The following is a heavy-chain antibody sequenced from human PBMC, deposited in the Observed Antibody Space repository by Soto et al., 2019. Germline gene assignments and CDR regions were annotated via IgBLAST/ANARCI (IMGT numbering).Heavy chain of an antibody. CDR2: IYYSGST. V-gene: IGHV4-39*01. D-gene: IGHD6-13*01. Sequence: SETLSLTCSVSGGSISSSSYYWGWIRQPPGKGLEWIGSIYYSGSTYYNPSLKSRVTISVDTSKNQFSLKLSSVTAADTAVYYCARHLQEQQLVPSGFDYWGQGTLVTVSS. CDR1: GGSISSSSYY. J-gene: IGHJ4*02. CDR3: ARHLQEQQLVPSGFDY.